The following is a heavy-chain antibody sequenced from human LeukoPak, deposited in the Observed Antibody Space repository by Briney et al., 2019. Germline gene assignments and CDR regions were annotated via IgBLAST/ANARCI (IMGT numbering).Heavy chain of an antibody. CDR1: GXSFTDYP. V-gene: IGHV3-48*02. D-gene: IGHD5-24*01. J-gene: IGHJ4*02. CDR3: EDGIRDAFDY. Sequence: GWSRRLSCATPGXSFTDYPMNWVSQAPGKGLEWISNIRTTAEGAKYAYYADSVKGRVTISRDDGKNTLYLHMNSLRDDDTSLYQAEDGIRDAFDYWGRGILVTVSS. CDR2: IRTTAEGAKYA.